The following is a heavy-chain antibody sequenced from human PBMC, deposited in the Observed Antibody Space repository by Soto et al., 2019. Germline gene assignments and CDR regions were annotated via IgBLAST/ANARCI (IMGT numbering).Heavy chain of an antibody. J-gene: IGHJ4*02. Sequence: QVQLQESGPGLVKPSETLSLTCTVSGGSIISYYWSWIRQSPEKGLEWIGYIHHSGSTLYNPSLNNRATVSLDRSNNQFSLKLTSVTAEDTALYYCAREVRSNTGWYWDYWGQGTLVTVSS. D-gene: IGHD6-19*01. V-gene: IGHV4-59*01. CDR2: IHHSGST. CDR3: AREVRSNTGWYWDY. CDR1: GGSIISYY.